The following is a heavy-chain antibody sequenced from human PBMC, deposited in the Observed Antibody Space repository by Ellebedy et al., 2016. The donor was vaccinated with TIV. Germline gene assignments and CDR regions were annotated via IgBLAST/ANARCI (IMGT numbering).Heavy chain of an antibody. J-gene: IGHJ4*02. CDR1: GFTFSSYW. CDR2: IKQVGSEK. CDR3: ARDRWEPWGVDY. Sequence: GESLKISXAASGFTFSSYWMSWVRQAPGKGLEWVANIKQVGSEKYYVDSVKGRFTISRDNAKNSLYLQMNSLRAEDTAVYYCARDRWEPWGVDYWGQGTLVTVSS. D-gene: IGHD1-26*01. V-gene: IGHV3-7*03.